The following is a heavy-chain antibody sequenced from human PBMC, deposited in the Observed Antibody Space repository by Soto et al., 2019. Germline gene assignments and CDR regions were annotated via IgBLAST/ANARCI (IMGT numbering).Heavy chain of an antibody. Sequence: PGGSLRLSCAASGFTFSSYAMSWVRQAPGKGLEWVSAISGSGGSTYYADSVKGRFTISRDNSKNTLYLQMNSLRAEDTAVYYCAKFQKGGDTAMVTRAFDIWGQGTMVTVSS. J-gene: IGHJ3*02. CDR3: AKFQKGGDTAMVTRAFDI. CDR1: GFTFSSYA. CDR2: ISGSGGST. D-gene: IGHD5-18*01. V-gene: IGHV3-23*01.